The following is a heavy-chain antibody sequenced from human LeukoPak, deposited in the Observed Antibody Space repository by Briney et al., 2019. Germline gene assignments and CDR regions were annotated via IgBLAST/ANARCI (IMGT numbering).Heavy chain of an antibody. CDR3: ARTTVWFGELNWFDP. Sequence: SETLSLTCTVSGVSFTSGTYHWSWIRPPPGKGLEWIAYISYSGITRYNPSLNSRVTISIDTSKNQFPLKVSSVTAADTALYYCARTTVWFGELNWFDPWGQGTLVTVSS. CDR2: ISYSGIT. CDR1: GVSFTSGTYH. J-gene: IGHJ5*02. V-gene: IGHV4-61*01. D-gene: IGHD3-10*01.